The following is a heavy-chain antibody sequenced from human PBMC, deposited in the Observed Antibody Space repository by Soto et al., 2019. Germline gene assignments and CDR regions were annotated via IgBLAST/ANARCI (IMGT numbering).Heavy chain of an antibody. CDR2: IYYSGST. CDR3: ARGVGGYDFWSGYPNPYYFDY. CDR1: GGSISSYY. V-gene: IGHV4-59*01. D-gene: IGHD3-3*01. Sequence: SETLSLTCTVSGGSISSYYWSWIRQPPGKGLEWIGYIYYSGSTIYDPSLKSRVTISVDTSKNQFSLKLSSVTAADTAVYYCARGVGGYDFWSGYPNPYYFDYWGQGTLVTVSS. J-gene: IGHJ4*02.